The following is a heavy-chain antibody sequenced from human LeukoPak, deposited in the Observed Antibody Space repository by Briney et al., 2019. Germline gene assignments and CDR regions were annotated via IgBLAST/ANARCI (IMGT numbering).Heavy chain of an antibody. V-gene: IGHV1-2*02. J-gene: IGHJ6*03. D-gene: IGHD4-17*01. CDR2: INHNSGGT. CDR1: GYTFTAHY. CDR3: ARGTDYGDYGGTWFYYYYMDV. Sequence: ASVKISCKASGYTFTAHYLHWVRQAPGQGLEWMAWINHNSGGTKYAEKFQGRVTVTRDTSTSTAYMELSRLRSDDTAVYYCARGTDYGDYGGTWFYYYYMDVWGEGTTVTVSS.